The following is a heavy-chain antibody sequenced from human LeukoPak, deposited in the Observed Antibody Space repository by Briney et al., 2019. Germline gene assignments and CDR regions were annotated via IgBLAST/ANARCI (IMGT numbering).Heavy chain of an antibody. V-gene: IGHV4-31*03. J-gene: IGHJ6*03. CDR1: GGSISSGGYY. CDR2: IYYSAST. CDR3: ARANYYYYMDV. Sequence: SETLSLTCTVSGGSISSGGYYWSWIRQHPGKGLEWIGYIYYSASTYYNPSIKSRVTISVDTSKNQFSLKLSSVTAADTAVYYCARANYYYYMDVWGKGTTVTVSS.